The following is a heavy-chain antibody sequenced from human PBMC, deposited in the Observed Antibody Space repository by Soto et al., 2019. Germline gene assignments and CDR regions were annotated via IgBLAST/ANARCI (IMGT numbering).Heavy chain of an antibody. J-gene: IGHJ6*02. V-gene: IGHV3-66*01. Sequence: EVQVVESGGAWFSPGGSLSLPCAPSGLGASTTYMSWVPRAPGKGLEWVSVIYSSGSTHYAASVKGRFLISRDNPKNTLYLQMNSLRAEDTAVYYCARESEPMGLTMDVWGQGTTVTVSS. D-gene: IGHD1-1*01. CDR3: ARESEPMGLTMDV. CDR2: IYSSGST. CDR1: GLGASTTY.